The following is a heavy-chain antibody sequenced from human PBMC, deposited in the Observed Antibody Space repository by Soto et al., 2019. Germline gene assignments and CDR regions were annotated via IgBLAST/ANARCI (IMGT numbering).Heavy chain of an antibody. D-gene: IGHD6-13*01. CDR3: ARVKGAAAGTGYYYYGMDV. CDR1: GDSVSSNSAA. V-gene: IGHV6-1*01. J-gene: IGHJ6*02. CDR2: TYYRSKWYN. Sequence: PSQTLSLTCAISGDSVSSNSAAWNWIRQSPSRGLEWLGRTYYRSKWYNDYAVSVKSRITINPDTSKNQFSLQLNSVTPEDTAVYFCARVKGAAAGTGYYYYGMDVWGQGTTVTVSS.